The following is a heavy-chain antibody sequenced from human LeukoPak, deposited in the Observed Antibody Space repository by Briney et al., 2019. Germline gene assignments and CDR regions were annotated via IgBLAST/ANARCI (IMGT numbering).Heavy chain of an antibody. CDR1: GGSISSHC. CDR3: TRDRRDGYNYVDI. D-gene: IGHD5-24*01. J-gene: IGHJ4*02. Sequence: PSETLSLTCTVSGGSISSHCWSWIRQPPGKGLEWIGYISYSGSTNYNPSLKSRVTMSVDTSKNQFSLKLSSVTAADTAVYYCTRDRRDGYNYVDIWGQGTLVTVSS. V-gene: IGHV4-59*11. CDR2: ISYSGST.